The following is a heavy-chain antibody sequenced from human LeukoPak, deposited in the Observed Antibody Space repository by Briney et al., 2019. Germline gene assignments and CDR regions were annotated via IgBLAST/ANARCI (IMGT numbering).Heavy chain of an antibody. D-gene: IGHD2-15*01. Sequence: KTSETLSLTCTVSGGSISSGGYYWSWIRQHPGKGLEWIGYIYYSGSTYYNPSLKSRVTISVDTSKNQFSLKLSSVTAADTAVYYCANSAILLGYCSGGSCYGTDYWGQGTLVTVSS. J-gene: IGHJ4*02. V-gene: IGHV4-31*03. CDR1: GGSISSGGYY. CDR3: ANSAILLGYCSGGSCYGTDY. CDR2: IYYSGST.